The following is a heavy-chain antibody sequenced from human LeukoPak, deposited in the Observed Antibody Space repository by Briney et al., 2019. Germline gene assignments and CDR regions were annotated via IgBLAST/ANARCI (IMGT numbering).Heavy chain of an antibody. J-gene: IGHJ3*02. Sequence: SETLFLTCTVSGGSISSYYWSWIRQPAGKGLEWIGRINPSGSTKNNPSLKSRVTMSLDTRKNQLSLNLGSVTAADTAVYYCARASYYEDRNNIAFDIWGRGTMVTVSS. D-gene: IGHD3-10*01. CDR1: GGSISSYY. V-gene: IGHV4-4*07. CDR2: INPSGST. CDR3: ARASYYEDRNNIAFDI.